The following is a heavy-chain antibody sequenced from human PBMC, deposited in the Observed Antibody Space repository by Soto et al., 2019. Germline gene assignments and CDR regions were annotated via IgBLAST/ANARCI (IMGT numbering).Heavy chain of an antibody. CDR1: GFTCCSEA. V-gene: IGHV3-23*01. CDR3: AKPLQVGRLLQHHERAHRMDV. Sequence: GGCMGIACASSGFTCCSEAMSGVRQATGEGLEWVSAISGSCGSTYYADSGMFRFSVSMDECRGRVGLQMNSLIAKDTAGSYCAKPLQVGRLLQHHERAHRMDVPGQATKVTLTS. D-gene: IGHD1-26*01. J-gene: IGHJ6*02. CDR2: ISGSCGST.